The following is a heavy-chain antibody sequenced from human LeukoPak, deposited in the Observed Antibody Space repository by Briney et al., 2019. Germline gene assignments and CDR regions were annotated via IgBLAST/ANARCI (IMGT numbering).Heavy chain of an antibody. D-gene: IGHD6-25*01. Sequence: SDTLSLTCAVSGGSISSGGYSWSWLRQPPGKGLEWIGYFYNSGSTNYNPSPKSRVTISVDTSKNQLTLKLSLWTAADTAVYYCARSSGSNAFDIWGQGTMVTVSS. J-gene: IGHJ3*02. CDR2: FYNSGST. CDR1: GGSISSGGYS. CDR3: ARSSGSNAFDI. V-gene: IGHV4-30-4*07.